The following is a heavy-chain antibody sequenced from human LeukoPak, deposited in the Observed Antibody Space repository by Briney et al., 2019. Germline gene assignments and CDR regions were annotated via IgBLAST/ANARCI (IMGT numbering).Heavy chain of an antibody. CDR3: ARDRYCSSTSCYILGDDY. CDR1: GFTFSSYS. J-gene: IGHJ4*02. CDR2: ISSSSSTI. D-gene: IGHD2-2*02. Sequence: GGSLRLSCAASGFTFSSYSMNWVRQAPGKGLEWVLYISSSSSTIYYADSVKGRFTISRDNAKNSLYLQMNSLRAEDTAVYYCARDRYCSSTSCYILGDDYWGQGTLVTVSS. V-gene: IGHV3-48*01.